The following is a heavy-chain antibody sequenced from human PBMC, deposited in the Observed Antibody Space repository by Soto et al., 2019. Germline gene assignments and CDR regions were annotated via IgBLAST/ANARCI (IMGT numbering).Heavy chain of an antibody. Sequence: SETLSLTCTVSGGSISSYYWSWIRQPPGKGLEWIGYIYYSGSTNYNPSLKSRVTISVDTSKNQFSLKLSSVTAADTAVYYCARLGGGYDEIDYWGQGTLVTVSS. CDR1: GGSISSYY. CDR2: IYYSGST. D-gene: IGHD5-12*01. CDR3: ARLGGGYDEIDY. V-gene: IGHV4-59*08. J-gene: IGHJ4*02.